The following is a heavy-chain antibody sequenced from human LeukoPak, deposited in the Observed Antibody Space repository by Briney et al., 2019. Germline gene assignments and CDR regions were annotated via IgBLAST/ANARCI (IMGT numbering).Heavy chain of an antibody. Sequence: PGGSLRLSCAASGFTFSSYAMSWVRQAPGKGLEWVSAISGSGGSTYYADSVKGRFTISRDNSKNTLYLQMNSLRAEDTAVYYCVDFPWFGELLEVVDYWGQGTLVTVSS. D-gene: IGHD3-10*01. CDR2: ISGSGGST. CDR3: VDFPWFGELLEVVDY. V-gene: IGHV3-23*01. CDR1: GFTFSSYA. J-gene: IGHJ4*02.